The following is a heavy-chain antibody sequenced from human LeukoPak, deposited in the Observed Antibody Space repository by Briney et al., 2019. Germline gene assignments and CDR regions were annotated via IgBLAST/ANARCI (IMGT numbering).Heavy chain of an antibody. CDR1: GGSISSSGYY. D-gene: IGHD3-10*01. CDR3: ARRPQYCYGSGSYPNAFDI. V-gene: IGHV4-39*07. CDR2: INHSGST. J-gene: IGHJ3*02. Sequence: SETLSLTCTVSGGSISSSGYYWGWVRQPPGKGLEWIGEINHSGSTNYNPSLKSRVTISVDTSNNEFSLNLNSVTAADTAVYYCARRPQYCYGSGSYPNAFDIWGQGTMVTVSS.